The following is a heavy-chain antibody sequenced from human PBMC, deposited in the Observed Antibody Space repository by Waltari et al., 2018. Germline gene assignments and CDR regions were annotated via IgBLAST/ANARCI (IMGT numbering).Heavy chain of an antibody. V-gene: IGHV4-34*01. CDR2: INHSGST. CDR1: GGSFSGYY. Sequence: QVQLQQWGAGLLKPSETLSLTCAVYGGSFSGYYWSWIRQPPGKGLAGIGEINHSGSTNDNPAPKRRVTISVDTSKNQFSLKLSSVTAADTAVDYWARQSRWLVPKKRHEYFQHWGQGTLVTVSS. D-gene: IGHD6-19*01. J-gene: IGHJ1*01. CDR3: ARQSRWLVPKKRHEYFQH.